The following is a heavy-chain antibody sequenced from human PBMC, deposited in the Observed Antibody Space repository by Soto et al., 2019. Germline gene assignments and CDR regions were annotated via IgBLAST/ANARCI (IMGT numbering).Heavy chain of an antibody. V-gene: IGHV1-3*01. CDR3: AKGGSSSYSSVDY. D-gene: IGHD2-15*01. CDR1: GYTFTSYG. J-gene: IGHJ4*02. Sequence: ASVKVSCKASGYTFTSYGIHWVRQVPGQRPEWMGWINAASGNTKYAQNLQGRVTITRDTPANTAYMELSSLRSEDTAVYYCAKGGSSSYSSVDYWGQGTLVTVSS. CDR2: INAASGNT.